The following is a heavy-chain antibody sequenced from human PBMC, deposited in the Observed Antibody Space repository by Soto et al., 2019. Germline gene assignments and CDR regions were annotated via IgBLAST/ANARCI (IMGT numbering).Heavy chain of an antibody. V-gene: IGHV1-69*13. Sequence: ASVKVSCKASGGTFSSYAISWVRQAPGQGLEWMGGIIPIFGTANYAQKFQGRVTITADESTSTAYMELSSLRSEDTAVYYCARGPLCDYVWGSSLPEYFQHWGQGTLVTVSS. CDR2: IIPIFGTA. J-gene: IGHJ1*01. CDR1: GGTFSSYA. CDR3: ARGPLCDYVWGSSLPEYFQH. D-gene: IGHD3-16*01.